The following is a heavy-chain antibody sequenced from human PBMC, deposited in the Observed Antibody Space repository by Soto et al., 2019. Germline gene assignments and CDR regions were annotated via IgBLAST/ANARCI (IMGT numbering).Heavy chain of an antibody. V-gene: IGHV1-69*06. Sequence: SVKVSCKASGGTFNNYVINWVRQAPGQGLEWMAGIIPIFGTPNYAQKFQGRVTITADKSTSTAYMELNSLRSEDTAVYYCAGRCDGTNCLAHFDYWGQGTLVTISS. CDR2: IIPIFGTP. CDR1: GGTFNNYV. J-gene: IGHJ4*02. CDR3: AGRCDGTNCLAHFDY. D-gene: IGHD2-2*01.